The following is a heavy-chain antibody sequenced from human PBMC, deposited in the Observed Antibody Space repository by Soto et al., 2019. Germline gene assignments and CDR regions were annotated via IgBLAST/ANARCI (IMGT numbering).Heavy chain of an antibody. J-gene: IGHJ6*02. CDR1: GYTFTGYY. V-gene: IGHV1-2*04. CDR3: ARDRRRILRHFDWSDPPYGMDV. CDR2: INPNSGGT. Sequence: ASVKVSCKASGYTFTGYYMHWVRQAPGQGLEWMGWINPNSGGTNYAQKFQGWVTMTRDTSISTAYMELSRLRSDDTAVYYCARDRRRILRHFDWSDPPYGMDVWGRGTTVTVS. D-gene: IGHD3-9*01.